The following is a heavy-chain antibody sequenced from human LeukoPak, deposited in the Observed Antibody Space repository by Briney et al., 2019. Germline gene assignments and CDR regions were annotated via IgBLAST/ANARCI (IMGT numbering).Heavy chain of an antibody. CDR2: FYNSGRS. D-gene: IGHD3-16*01. CDR1: DDSISDYY. V-gene: IGHV4-59*01. CDR3: TRGAGWLIDY. J-gene: IGHJ4*02. Sequence: SETLSLTCTVSDDSISDYYRGWIRQPPGKGLEWIGYFYNSGRSTFNPSLKSRVTISADTSKNHFSLKLNSVTTADTAVYYCTRGAGWLIDYWGQGILVTVSS.